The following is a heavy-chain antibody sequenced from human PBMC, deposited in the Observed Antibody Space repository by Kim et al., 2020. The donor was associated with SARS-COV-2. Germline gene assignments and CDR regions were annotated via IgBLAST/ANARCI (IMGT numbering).Heavy chain of an antibody. CDR2: IKSKTDGGTT. J-gene: IGHJ6*02. CDR1: GFTFSNAW. Sequence: GGSLRLSCAASGFTFSNAWMSWVRQAPGKGLEWVGRIKSKTDGGTTDYAAPVKGRFTISRDDSKNTLYLQMNSLKTEDTAVYYCTTEPWGYYYYYGMDVWGQGTTVTVSS. V-gene: IGHV3-15*01. D-gene: IGHD7-27*01. CDR3: TTEPWGYYYYYGMDV.